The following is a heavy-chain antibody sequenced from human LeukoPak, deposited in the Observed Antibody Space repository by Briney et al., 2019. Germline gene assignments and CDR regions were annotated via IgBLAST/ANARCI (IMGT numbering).Heavy chain of an antibody. CDR2: ISYSGRT. J-gene: IGHJ4*02. CDR1: GASISSNY. V-gene: IGHV4-59*01. CDR3: TRILDDGTLDS. Sequence: WETLSLTCTLSGASISSNYWGWIRHPPGKGLEWIAYISYSGRTNYNPSLKSRVTISPDTSHNQFSLKLSSVTAADTAVYYCTRILDDGTLDSWGQGTLVTVSS. D-gene: IGHD1-1*01.